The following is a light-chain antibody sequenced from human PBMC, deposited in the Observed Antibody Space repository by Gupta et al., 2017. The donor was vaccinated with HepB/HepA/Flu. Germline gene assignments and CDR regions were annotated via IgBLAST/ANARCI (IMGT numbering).Light chain of an antibody. CDR3: AAWDDSLNGLV. V-gene: IGLV1-36*01. CDR1: WSNIGDNT. J-gene: IGLJ3*02. CDR2: YDD. Sequence: QSVVTQPPSVSEAPRQRVTISCSGSWSNIGDNTVNWYQQLPGKAPKLLIYYDDLLPSGVSDRFSGSKSGTSASLTISGLQSEDEADYDGAAWDDSLNGLVFGGGTKLTVL.